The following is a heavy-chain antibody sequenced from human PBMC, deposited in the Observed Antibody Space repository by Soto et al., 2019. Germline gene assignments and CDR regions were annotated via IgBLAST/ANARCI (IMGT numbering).Heavy chain of an antibody. CDR3: ARDQLEGNWFDP. CDR2: IYYSGST. CDR1: GGSISSYY. V-gene: IGHV4-59*12. D-gene: IGHD1-1*01. J-gene: IGHJ5*02. Sequence: SETLSLTCTVSGGSISSYYWSWIRQPPGKGLEWIGYIYYSGSTNYNPSLKGRVTISVDKSKNHFSLNLSSVTAADTAVYYCARDQLEGNWFDPWGQGTLVTVS.